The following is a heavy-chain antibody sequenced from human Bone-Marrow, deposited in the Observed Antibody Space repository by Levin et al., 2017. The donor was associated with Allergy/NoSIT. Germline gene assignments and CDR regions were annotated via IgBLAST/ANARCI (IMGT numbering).Heavy chain of an antibody. Sequence: ASVKVSCKASGYTFTTYGLTWVRQAPGQGLEWMGWVSAYSGNTNYALNLQDRATMTTDTATNTAYMELTSLRSDDNTIDYCARGHFPYYYYGMDVWGQGTTVVVSS. CDR3: ARGHFPYYYYGMDV. V-gene: IGHV1-18*01. CDR2: VSAYSGNT. CDR1: GYTFTTYG. J-gene: IGHJ6*02.